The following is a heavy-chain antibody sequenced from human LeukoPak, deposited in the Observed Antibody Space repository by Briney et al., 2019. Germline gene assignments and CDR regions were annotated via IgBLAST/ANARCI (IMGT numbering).Heavy chain of an antibody. D-gene: IGHD1-26*01. CDR2: INQDGSAT. Sequence: QPGGSLRHSCAASGFTFSTYWMSWVRQAPGKGLEWVANINQDGSATNYVDSAKGRFIVSRDNAKNSVFLQMSSLRAEDTAVYYCAIAAGWEQAYWGQGTLVTVSS. V-gene: IGHV3-7*01. J-gene: IGHJ4*02. CDR3: AIAAGWEQAY. CDR1: GFTFSTYW.